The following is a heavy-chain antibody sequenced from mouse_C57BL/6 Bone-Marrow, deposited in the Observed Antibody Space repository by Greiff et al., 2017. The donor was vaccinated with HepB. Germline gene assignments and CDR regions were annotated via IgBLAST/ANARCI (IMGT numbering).Heavy chain of an antibody. CDR3: TRGAYDGYHYFDY. J-gene: IGHJ2*01. D-gene: IGHD2-3*01. V-gene: IGHV5-9-1*02. CDR2: ISSGGDYI. CDR1: GFTFSSYA. Sequence: EVKVVESGEGLVKPGGSLKLSCAASGFTFSSYAMSWVRQTPEKRLEWVAYISSGGDYIYYADTVKGRFTISRDNARNTLYLQMSSLKSEDTAMYYCTRGAYDGYHYFDYWGQGTTLTVSS.